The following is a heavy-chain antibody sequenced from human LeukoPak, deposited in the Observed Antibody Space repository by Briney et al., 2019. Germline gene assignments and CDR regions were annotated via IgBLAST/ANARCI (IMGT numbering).Heavy chain of an antibody. D-gene: IGHD1-26*01. CDR2: INPNSGGT. CDR3: ARSKYRWELRRAAFDI. CDR1: GYTFTGYY. J-gene: IGHJ3*02. V-gene: IGHV1-2*02. Sequence: GASVKVSCKASGYTFTGYYMHWVRQAPGQGLEWMGWINPNSGGTNYAQKFQGRVTMTRDTSISTAYMELSRLRSDDTAVYYCARSKYRWELRRAAFDIWGQGTMVTVS.